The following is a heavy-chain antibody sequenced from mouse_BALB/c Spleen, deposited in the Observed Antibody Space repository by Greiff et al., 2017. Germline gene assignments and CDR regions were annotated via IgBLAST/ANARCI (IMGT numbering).Heavy chain of an antibody. CDR3: ARKGYDGDYFDY. D-gene: IGHD2-2*01. CDR1: GFTFSSYA. Sequence: EVNVVESGGGLVKPGGSLKLSCAASGFTFSSYAMSWVRQTPEKRLEWVASVSSGGSTYYPDSVKGRFTISRDNARNILYLQMSSLRSEDTAMYYCARKGYDGDYFDYWGQGTTLTVSS. V-gene: IGHV5-6-5*01. CDR2: VSSGGST. J-gene: IGHJ2*01.